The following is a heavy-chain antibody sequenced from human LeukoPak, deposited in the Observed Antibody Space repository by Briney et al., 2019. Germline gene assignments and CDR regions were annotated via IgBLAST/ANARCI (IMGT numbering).Heavy chain of an antibody. Sequence: GGSLRLSCAASGFTFNNYNMNWVRQAPGKGLEWVSSISSSSSSYIYYADSVKGRFTISRDNAKNTLYLQMNSLRVEDTAVYYCVCLGLGGLSLDWGQGTLVTVSS. CDR2: ISSSSSSYI. J-gene: IGHJ4*02. CDR1: GFTFNNYN. D-gene: IGHD3-16*01. V-gene: IGHV3-21*01. CDR3: VCLGLGGLSLD.